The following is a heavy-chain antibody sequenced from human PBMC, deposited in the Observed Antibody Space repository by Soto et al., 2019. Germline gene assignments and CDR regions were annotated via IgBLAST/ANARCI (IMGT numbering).Heavy chain of an antibody. D-gene: IGHD3-10*01. J-gene: IGHJ3*01. CDR1: GGTLSSYV. CDR2: IIPIYGTA. Sequence: GALVKVSCKPSGGTLSSYVISWVRQAPGQGLEWMGGIIPIYGTANYAQKFQGRVTITADESTGTAYMELSSDDTAVFYCAKARIDRVAFDLWGQGTVVTVSS. V-gene: IGHV1-69*13. CDR3: AKARIDRVAFDL.